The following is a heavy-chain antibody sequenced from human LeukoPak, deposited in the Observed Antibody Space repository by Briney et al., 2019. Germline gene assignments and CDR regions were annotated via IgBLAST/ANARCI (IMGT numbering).Heavy chain of an antibody. Sequence: ASVKVSCKASGYTFTGYYMHWVRQAPGQGLEWTGWINPNSGGTNYAQKFQGRVTMTRDTSISTAYMELSRLRSDDTAVYYCAREYQGVAAAGTYVRWGQGTLVTVSS. CDR1: GYTFTGYY. CDR3: AREYQGVAAAGTYVR. J-gene: IGHJ4*02. CDR2: INPNSGGT. D-gene: IGHD6-13*01. V-gene: IGHV1-2*02.